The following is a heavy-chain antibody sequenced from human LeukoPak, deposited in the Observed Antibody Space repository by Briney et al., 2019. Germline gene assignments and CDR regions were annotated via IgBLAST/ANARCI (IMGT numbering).Heavy chain of an antibody. D-gene: IGHD3-10*01. J-gene: IGHJ6*03. V-gene: IGHV1-2*02. CDR1: GYTFTGYY. Sequence: ASVKVSCKASGYTFTGYYMHWVRQAPGQGLEWMGWINPNSGGTNYAQKFQGRVTMTRDTSISTAYMELSRLRSDDTAVYYCARARITMVRGVITKNYYYYYMDVWGKGTTVTVSS. CDR3: ARARITMVRGVITKNYYYYYMDV. CDR2: INPNSGGT.